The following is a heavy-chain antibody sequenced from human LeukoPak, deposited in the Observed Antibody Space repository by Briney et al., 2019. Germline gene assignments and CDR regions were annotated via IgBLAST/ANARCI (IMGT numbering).Heavy chain of an antibody. CDR1: GGSISSGRYY. D-gene: IGHD2-21*02. Sequence: SETLSLTCTVSGGSISSGRYYWGWIRQPPGKGLEWIGTIYYSGSTYYNPSLKSRVTISVDTSKNQFSLQLSSVTAADTVVYYCARRGLYCGGDCYFAHWGQGTLVSVSS. V-gene: IGHV4-39*01. CDR2: IYYSGST. J-gene: IGHJ5*02. CDR3: ARRGLYCGGDCYFAH.